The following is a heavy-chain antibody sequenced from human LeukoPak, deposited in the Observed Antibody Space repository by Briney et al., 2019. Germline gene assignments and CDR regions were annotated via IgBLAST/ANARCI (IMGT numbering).Heavy chain of an antibody. CDR3: AAQRITMVRGVTFDY. V-gene: IGHV4-59*01. CDR2: IYYSGST. J-gene: IGHJ4*02. D-gene: IGHD3-10*01. CDR1: GGSFSGYY. Sequence: SETLSLTCAVYGGSFSGYYWSWIRQPPGKGLEWSGYIYYSGSTNYNPSLKSRVTISVDTSKNQFSLKLSSVTAADTAVYYCAAQRITMVRGVTFDYWGQGTLVTVSS.